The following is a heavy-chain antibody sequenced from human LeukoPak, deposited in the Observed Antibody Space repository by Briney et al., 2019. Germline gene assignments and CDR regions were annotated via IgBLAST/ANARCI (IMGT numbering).Heavy chain of an antibody. CDR3: ARAPWLRYNWFDP. V-gene: IGHV4-34*01. CDR2: INHSGST. CDR1: GGSFSGYY. D-gene: IGHD5-12*01. Sequence: PSETLSLTCAVYGGSFSGYYWSWIRQPPGKGLEWIGEINHSGSTNYNPSLKSRVTISVDTSKNQFSLKLSSVTAADTAVYYCARAPWLRYNWFDPWGQGTLVTVSS. J-gene: IGHJ5*02.